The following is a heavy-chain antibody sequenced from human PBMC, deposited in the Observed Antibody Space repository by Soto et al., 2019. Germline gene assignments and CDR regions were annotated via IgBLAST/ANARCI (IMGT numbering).Heavy chain of an antibody. CDR2: IYWDDDK. J-gene: IGHJ4*02. Sequence: QITLNESGPTVVRPTETLTLTCRFSGFSLTTSGVGVGWIRQSPGKAPDWLALIYWDDDKRYSASLKSRLTITTDTSKNQVVLTVSDLDPTDTATYYCAHRVLRTVFGLVTTTAIYFDFWGQGTPVAVSS. CDR1: GFSLTTSGVG. V-gene: IGHV2-5*02. CDR3: AHRVLRTVFGLVTTTAIYFDF. D-gene: IGHD3-3*01.